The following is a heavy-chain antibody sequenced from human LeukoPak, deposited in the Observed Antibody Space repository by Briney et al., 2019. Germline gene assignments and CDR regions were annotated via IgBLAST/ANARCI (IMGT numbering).Heavy chain of an antibody. CDR2: ISAHDGTR. V-gene: IGHV1-18*01. D-gene: IGHD6-13*01. CDR3: ARAAGGGYFDF. J-gene: IGHJ4*02. CDR1: GYTFTNYG. Sequence: ASVKVSCKASGYTFTNYGITWVRQAPGQGLEWMGWISAHDGTRNYALKHEDRVTMTTDTSTSTVYLDLRSLRSDDTAVYYCARAAGGGYFDFWGQGTLVTVSS.